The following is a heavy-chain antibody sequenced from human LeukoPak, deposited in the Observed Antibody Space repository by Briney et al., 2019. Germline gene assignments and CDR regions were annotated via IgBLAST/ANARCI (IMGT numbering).Heavy chain of an antibody. CDR1: GGSFSGYY. V-gene: IGHV4-34*01. CDR3: ARGYSYGQRFDY. D-gene: IGHD5-18*01. J-gene: IGHJ4*02. Sequence: SETLSLTCAVYGGSFSGYYWSWIRQPPGKGLEWSGEINHSGSNNYNPSLKRRVTISVDTSKNQFSLKLSSVTAADTAVYYCARGYSYGQRFDYWGQGTLVTVSS. CDR2: INHSGSN.